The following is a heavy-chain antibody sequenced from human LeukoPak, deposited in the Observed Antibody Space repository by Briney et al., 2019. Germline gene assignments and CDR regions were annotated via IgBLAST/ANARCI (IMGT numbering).Heavy chain of an antibody. Sequence: GGSLRLSCAASGFTFSSYGMHWVRQATGEGLKWVAVIWYDGSNKYYADSVKGRFTISSDNSKNTLYLQMNSLRAEDTVVYYCAKGPHYYDRSRWCDPWGQGTLVTVSS. D-gene: IGHD3-22*01. CDR1: GFTFSSYG. J-gene: IGHJ5*02. CDR2: IWYDGSNK. V-gene: IGHV3-33*06. CDR3: AKGPHYYDRSRWCDP.